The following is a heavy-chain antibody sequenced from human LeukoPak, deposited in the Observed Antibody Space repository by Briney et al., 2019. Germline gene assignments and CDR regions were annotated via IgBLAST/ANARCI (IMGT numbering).Heavy chain of an antibody. CDR1: GYTFTSYG. V-gene: IGHV1-18*01. CDR2: ISAYNGNT. CDR3: ARDVGSTSVYYYYGMDV. Sequence: ASVKVSCKASGYTFTSYGISWVRQAPGRGLEWMGWISAYNGNTNYAQKLQGRVTMTTDTSTSTAYMELGSLRSDDTAVYYCARDVGSTSVYYYYGMDVWGQGTTVTVSS. J-gene: IGHJ6*02. D-gene: IGHD2-2*01.